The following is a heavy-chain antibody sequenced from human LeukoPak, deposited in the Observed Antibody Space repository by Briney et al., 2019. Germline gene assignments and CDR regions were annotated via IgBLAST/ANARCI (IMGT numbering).Heavy chain of an antibody. CDR3: ARGGFSDGMDV. V-gene: IGHV4-34*01. Sequence: PSETLSLTCAVYGGSFSGYYWSWIRQPPGKGLEWIGEINHRRSTNYNPSLKSRVTMSVDTSKNQFSLKLSSVTAADTAVYYCARGGFSDGMDVWGQGTTVTVSS. CDR1: GGSFSGYY. J-gene: IGHJ6*02. CDR2: INHRRST. D-gene: IGHD2-15*01.